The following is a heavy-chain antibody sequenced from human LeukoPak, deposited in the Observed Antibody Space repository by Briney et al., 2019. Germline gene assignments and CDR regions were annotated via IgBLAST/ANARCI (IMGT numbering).Heavy chain of an antibody. CDR3: ARDWLGSSGDY. D-gene: IGHD6-6*01. V-gene: IGHV1-18*04. Sequence: ASVKVSCKASGYTFTGYYMHWVRQAPGQGLEWMGWISAYNGNTNYAQKLQGRVAMTTDTSTSTAYMELRSLRSDDTAVYYCARDWLGSSGDYWGQGTLVTVSS. CDR1: GYTFTGYY. J-gene: IGHJ4*02. CDR2: ISAYNGNT.